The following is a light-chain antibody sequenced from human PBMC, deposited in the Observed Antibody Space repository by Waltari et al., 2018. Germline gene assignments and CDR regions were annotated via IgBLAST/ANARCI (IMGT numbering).Light chain of an antibody. Sequence: DIQLTQSPSFLSASVGDRVTITCRASQGISSYLAWYQQKPGKAPKLLIYAASTLQSGVPSRFSGSGSGTEFTLKISRVEAEDVGMYYCMQGTYGPNTFGGGTKVEIK. J-gene: IGKJ4*01. V-gene: IGKV1-9*01. CDR1: QGISSY. CDR2: AAS. CDR3: MQGTYGPNT.